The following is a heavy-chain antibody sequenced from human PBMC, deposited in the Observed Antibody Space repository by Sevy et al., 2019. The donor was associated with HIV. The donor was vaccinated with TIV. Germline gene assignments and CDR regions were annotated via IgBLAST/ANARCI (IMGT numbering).Heavy chain of an antibody. V-gene: IGHV4-61*01. CDR3: VRGLFDY. Sequence: SETLSLTCTVSGDSVSGGNYYWSWIRQPPGKGLEWIGYSYSSGSTNDNPSLKRRVTISIDTSKNQFSLRLTSVTAADTAVYYCVRGLFDYWGQGTLVTVSS. CDR1: GDSVSGGNYY. J-gene: IGHJ4*02. CDR2: SYSSGST.